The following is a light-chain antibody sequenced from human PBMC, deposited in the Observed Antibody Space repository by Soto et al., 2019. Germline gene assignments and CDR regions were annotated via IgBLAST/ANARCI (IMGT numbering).Light chain of an antibody. V-gene: IGKV1-39*01. CDR1: QQFTSY. Sequence: DIQMTHSPPSLFASIGDRVTIKCRASQQFTSYVNWYQQKDGKAPKLLISDGSTLQSGVPSRFSGSGSGTGLTLTVSNLQPEDFASYYCHQSYNYQYPVAQGTKVDIK. J-gene: IGKJ2*01. CDR3: HQSYNYQYP. CDR2: DGS.